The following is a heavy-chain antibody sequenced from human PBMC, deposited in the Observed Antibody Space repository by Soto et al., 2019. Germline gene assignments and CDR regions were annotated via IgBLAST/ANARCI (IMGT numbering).Heavy chain of an antibody. D-gene: IGHD2-2*01. CDR1: GFTFSNYD. V-gene: IGHV3-23*01. Sequence: EVQLLESGGGLVQPGGSLRLSCAASGFTFSNYDMSWFRHAPGKGLEWVSTISGGGGRIYYADSVKGRITISRDNSKNTLYMQMHSLRAEDTAVYYCAKRPASLVCFDYWGQGTLVTVSS. J-gene: IGHJ4*02. CDR3: AKRPASLVCFDY. CDR2: ISGGGGRI.